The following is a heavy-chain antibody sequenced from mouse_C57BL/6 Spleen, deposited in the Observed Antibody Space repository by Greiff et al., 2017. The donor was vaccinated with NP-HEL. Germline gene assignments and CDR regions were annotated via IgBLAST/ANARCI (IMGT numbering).Heavy chain of an antibody. J-gene: IGHJ4*01. V-gene: IGHV1-58*01. D-gene: IGHD1-1*01. Sequence: VQLKESGAELVRPGSSVKMSCKTSGYTFTSYGINWVKQRPGQGLEWIGYIYIGNGYTEYNEKFKGKATFTADTSSNTAYMQLSSLTTEDSAIYYCARSTTVVGGNYAMDYWGQGTSVTVSS. CDR3: ARSTTVVGGNYAMDY. CDR1: GYTFTSYG. CDR2: IYIGNGYT.